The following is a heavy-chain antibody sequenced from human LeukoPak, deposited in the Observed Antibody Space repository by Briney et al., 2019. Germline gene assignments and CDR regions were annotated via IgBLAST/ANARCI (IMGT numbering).Heavy chain of an antibody. CDR1: GFTFSSYG. Sequence: GGSLSLSCAASGFTFSSYGMHWVRQAPGKGLEWVAVILNDGSQEKNADSVKGRFTISRDNSKTTLFLQKNSLRAEDTAVYYCARDDALGDNALDIWGQGTMVTVSS. CDR2: ILNDGSQE. V-gene: IGHV3-33*01. CDR3: ARDDALGDNALDI. J-gene: IGHJ3*02. D-gene: IGHD3-16*01.